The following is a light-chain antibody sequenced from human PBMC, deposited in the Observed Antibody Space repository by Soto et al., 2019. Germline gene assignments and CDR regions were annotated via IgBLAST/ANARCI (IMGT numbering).Light chain of an antibody. CDR1: SSNIGSHF. V-gene: IGLV1-47*01. CDR2: RDG. CDR3: AVWDQSLTGWV. Sequence: QSVLTQPPSASGTPGPSLTISCSGSSSNIGSHFVYWYQHLPGTAPKLLIFRDGQRPSGVPARFFGSKSGTSASLAITGLRSEDEADYYCAVWDQSLTGWVFGGGTKLTVL. J-gene: IGLJ3*02.